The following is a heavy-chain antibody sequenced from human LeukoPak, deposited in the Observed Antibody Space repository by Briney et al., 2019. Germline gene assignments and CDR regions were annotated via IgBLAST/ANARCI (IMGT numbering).Heavy chain of an antibody. CDR1: AGSISSYY. V-gene: IGHV4-59*01. CDR3: TGRTMIVGSFDY. CDR2: IYYSGST. Sequence: VKPSETLSLTCTVSAGSISSYYWSWIRQPPGKGLEWIGYIYYSGSTNYNPSLKSRVTISVDTSKNQFSLNLSSVTAAETAVYYCTGRTMIVGSFDYWGQGNLVTVSS. D-gene: IGHD3-22*01. J-gene: IGHJ4*02.